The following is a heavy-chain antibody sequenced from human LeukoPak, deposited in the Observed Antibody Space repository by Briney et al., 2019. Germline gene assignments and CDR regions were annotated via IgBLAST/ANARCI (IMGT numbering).Heavy chain of an antibody. CDR1: GGSISSYY. Sequence: SETLSLTCTVSGGSISSYYWSWIRQPPGKGLEWIGYIYYSGSTNYNPSLKSRVTISVDTSKNQFSLKLSSVTAADTAVYYCAAVRGVGTLDPWGQGTLVTVSS. CDR2: IYYSGST. CDR3: AAVRGVGTLDP. D-gene: IGHD3-10*01. J-gene: IGHJ5*02. V-gene: IGHV4-59*01.